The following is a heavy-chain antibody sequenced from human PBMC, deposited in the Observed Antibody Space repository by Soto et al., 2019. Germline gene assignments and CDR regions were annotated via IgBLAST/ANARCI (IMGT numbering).Heavy chain of an antibody. V-gene: IGHV3-23*01. CDR3: APTGFDY. CDR1: GFTFSSYD. Sequence: EVQLLESGGGLAQPGGSLRLSCAASGFTFSSYDLSWVRQAPGKGLGWVSLISGSGDITTYADSVKGRFTISRDNSKNTLYLQMNSLRAEDTAVYYCAPTGFDYWGQGTLVTVSS. CDR2: ISGSGDIT. D-gene: IGHD1-1*01. J-gene: IGHJ4*02.